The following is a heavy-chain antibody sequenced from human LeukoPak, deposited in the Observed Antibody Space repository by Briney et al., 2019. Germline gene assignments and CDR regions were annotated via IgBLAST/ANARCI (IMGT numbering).Heavy chain of an antibody. Sequence: GESLKISCKGSGYRFTNYWIGWVRQMPGKGLEWMGIIHPGDSGTRYSPSFQGQVTMSVDESITTAYLQWSSLRASDSATYYCARGGTYSYGSSDYWGQGTLVTVSS. CDR3: ARGGTYSYGSSDY. CDR2: IHPGDSGT. J-gene: IGHJ4*02. V-gene: IGHV5-51*01. D-gene: IGHD5-18*01. CDR1: GYRFTNYW.